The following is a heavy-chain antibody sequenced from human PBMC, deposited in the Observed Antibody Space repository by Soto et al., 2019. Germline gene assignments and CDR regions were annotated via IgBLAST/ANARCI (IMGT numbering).Heavy chain of an antibody. CDR1: GGSFSGYY. J-gene: IGHJ3*02. V-gene: IGHV4-59*08. CDR3: ARPYSTAWYDAFDI. D-gene: IGHD6-19*01. CDR2: IYYSGTT. Sequence: PSETLSLTWAVYGGSFSGYYWSWIRQPPGKGLEWIGYIYYSGTTNYNPSLKSRVTISIDTSKKQFSLKLSSVTAADTAVYYCARPYSTAWYDAFDIWGRGTMVTVSS.